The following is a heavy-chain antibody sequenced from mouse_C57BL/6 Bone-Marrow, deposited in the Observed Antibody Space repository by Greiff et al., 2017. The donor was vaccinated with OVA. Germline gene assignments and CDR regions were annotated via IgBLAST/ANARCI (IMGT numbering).Heavy chain of an antibody. CDR1: GYTFTSYW. V-gene: IGHV1-59*01. D-gene: IGHD2-3*01. CDR2: IDPSDSYT. J-gene: IGHJ1*03. Sequence: VQLQQPGAELVRPGTSVKLSCKASGYTFTSYWMHWVKQRPGQGLEWIGVIDPSDSYTNYNQKFKGKATLTVDTSSSTAYMQLSSLTSEDSAVYYCARGWLLLWYFDVWGTGTTVTVSS. CDR3: ARGWLLLWYFDV.